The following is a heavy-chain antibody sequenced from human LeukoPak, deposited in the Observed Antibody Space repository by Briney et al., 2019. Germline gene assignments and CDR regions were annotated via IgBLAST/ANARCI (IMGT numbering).Heavy chain of an antibody. CDR2: ISNSGGTV. D-gene: IGHD4-17*01. Sequence: GGSLRLSCAASGFTFSSYEMSWVRQAPGKGLEWVSHISNSGGTVYYADSVKGRFTISRDNAKNSLYLQMNSLRAEDTAVYYCASKPNTVTTREGINWFDPWGQGTLVTVSS. CDR3: ASKPNTVTTREGINWFDP. J-gene: IGHJ5*02. CDR1: GFTFSSYE. V-gene: IGHV3-48*03.